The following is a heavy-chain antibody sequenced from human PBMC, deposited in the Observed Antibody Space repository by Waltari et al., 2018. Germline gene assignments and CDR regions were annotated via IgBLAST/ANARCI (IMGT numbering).Heavy chain of an antibody. Sequence: QVQLVQSGAEVKKPGSSVKVSCKASGGTFSSNAINWVEQAPGQGLEWMGGVTHRFGAADDAQNFQGRVTITADESTSTAYMELSSLRSEDTAVYYCAMEGKTYYSQQPYYFDYWGQGTLVTVSS. V-gene: IGHV1-69*01. D-gene: IGHD3-10*01. CDR3: AMEGKTYYSQQPYYFDY. CDR2: VTHRFGAA. J-gene: IGHJ4*02. CDR1: GGTFSSNA.